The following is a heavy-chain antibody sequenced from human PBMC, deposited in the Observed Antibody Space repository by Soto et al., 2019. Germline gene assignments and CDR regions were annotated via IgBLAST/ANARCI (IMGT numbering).Heavy chain of an antibody. Sequence: GGSLRLSCAASGFTFSDYYMSWIRQAPGKGLEWVSYISSSSSYTKYADSVKCRFTISRAKAKYSLYLQMNSLRAEVTAVYFCAREPGDYYGSSGYPDYWGQGTLVTVSS. D-gene: IGHD3-22*01. CDR2: ISSSSSYT. V-gene: IGHV3-11*06. J-gene: IGHJ4*02. CDR1: GFTFSDYY. CDR3: AREPGDYYGSSGYPDY.